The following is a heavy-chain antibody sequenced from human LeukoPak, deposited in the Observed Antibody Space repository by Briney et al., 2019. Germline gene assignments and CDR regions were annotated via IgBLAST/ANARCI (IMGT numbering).Heavy chain of an antibody. Sequence: GGSLRLSCAASGFTVSSNYMSWVRQAPGKGLEWVSVIYSGGSTYYADSVKGRFTISRDNSKNTLYLQMNSLRAEDTAVYYCARSTYYSSSWGYWGQGTLVTVSS. CDR3: ARSTYYSSSWGY. J-gene: IGHJ4*02. CDR1: GFTVSSNY. D-gene: IGHD6-13*01. CDR2: IYSGGST. V-gene: IGHV3-53*01.